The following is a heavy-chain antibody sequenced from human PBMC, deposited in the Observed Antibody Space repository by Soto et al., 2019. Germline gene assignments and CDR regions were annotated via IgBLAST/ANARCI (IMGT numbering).Heavy chain of an antibody. CDR3: ARDKGYYGSGSYYPDV. J-gene: IGHJ6*02. CDR2: IYYSGST. CDR1: GGSISSYY. V-gene: IGHV4-59*01. Sequence: QVQLQESGPGLVKPSETLSLTCTVSGGSISSYYWSWIRQPPGKGLEWIGYIYYSGSTNYNPSLTSRVPISVDTSKNQFSLTLSSVTAADTAVYYCARDKGYYGSGSYYPDVWGQGTTVTVSS. D-gene: IGHD3-10*01.